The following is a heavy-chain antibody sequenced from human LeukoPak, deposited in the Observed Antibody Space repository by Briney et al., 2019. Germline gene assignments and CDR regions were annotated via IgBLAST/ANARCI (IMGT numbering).Heavy chain of an antibody. CDR3: ARDLPYSSSWRRYYYYYMDV. J-gene: IGHJ6*03. Sequence: GGTLRLSCAASGFTFSNYGMSWVRQAPGKGLEWVSRINWNGGGTGYADSVKGRFTISRDNAKNSLYLQMNSLRAEDTAVYYCARDLPYSSSWRRYYYYYMDVWGKGTTVTVSS. CDR2: INWNGGGT. CDR1: GFTFSNYG. V-gene: IGHV3-20*04. D-gene: IGHD6-13*01.